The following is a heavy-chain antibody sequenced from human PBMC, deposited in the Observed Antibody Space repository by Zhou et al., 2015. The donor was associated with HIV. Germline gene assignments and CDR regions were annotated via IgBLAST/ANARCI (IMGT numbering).Heavy chain of an antibody. CDR3: ARGPPTYYDFWGGYFDY. J-gene: IGHJ4*02. CDR1: GYTFTSYY. Sequence: QVQLVQSGAEVKKPGASVKVSCKASGYTFTSYYMHWVRQAPGQGLEWMGIINPSGGSTSYAQKFQGRVTMTRDTSTSTVYMELSSLRSEDTAVYYCARGPPTYYDFWGGYFDYWGQGTLVTVSS. D-gene: IGHD3-3*01. CDR2: INPSGGST. V-gene: IGHV1-46*01.